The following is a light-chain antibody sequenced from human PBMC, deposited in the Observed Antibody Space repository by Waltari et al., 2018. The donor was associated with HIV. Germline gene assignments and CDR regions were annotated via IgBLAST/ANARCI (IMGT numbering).Light chain of an antibody. J-gene: IGLJ3*02. CDR3: QVWDSSNEHVV. CDR1: HIGGQS. CDR2: YNS. Sequence: YVLTPPPSVSVAPGAAATLSCGAWHIGGQSVHWYKQQPGQAPVLVTRYNSDRPSGIPDRISGSNSGHTATLTITRVETGDEATYYCQVWDSSNEHVVFGGGTELTVL. V-gene: IGLV3-21*04.